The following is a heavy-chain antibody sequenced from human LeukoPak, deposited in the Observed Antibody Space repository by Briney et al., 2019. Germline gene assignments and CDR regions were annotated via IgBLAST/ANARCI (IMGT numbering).Heavy chain of an antibody. Sequence: SETLSLTCAFYGGSFSGYYWSGIRQPPGKGREWIGEINHSGSTNYNPSLQGRVTISLDTSNNQFSLKLSSLTAAGPAVVFFGRGTQWLQSPRWFDTWGQGTLVTVSS. J-gene: IGHJ5*02. CDR3: GRGTQWLQSPRWFDT. V-gene: IGHV4-34*01. CDR1: GGSFSGYY. CDR2: INHSGST. D-gene: IGHD5-24*01.